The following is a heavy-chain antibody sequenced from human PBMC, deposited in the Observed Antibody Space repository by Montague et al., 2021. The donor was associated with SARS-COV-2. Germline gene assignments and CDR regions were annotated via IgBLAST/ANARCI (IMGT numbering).Heavy chain of an antibody. Sequence: SLRLSCAASGFIFSSYEMNWVRQAPGKGLEWVSYISSSGSTIYYADSVKGRFTISRDNAKNSLYLQMNSLRAEDTAVYYCARSLPGLQARALFDYWGQGSLVTVSS. CDR1: GFIFSSYE. D-gene: IGHD5-24*01. CDR3: ARSLPGLQARALFDY. J-gene: IGHJ4*02. V-gene: IGHV3-48*03. CDR2: ISSSGSTI.